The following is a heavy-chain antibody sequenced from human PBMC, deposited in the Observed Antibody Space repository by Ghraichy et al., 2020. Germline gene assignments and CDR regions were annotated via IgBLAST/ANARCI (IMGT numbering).Heavy chain of an antibody. J-gene: IGHJ4*02. CDR3: ARDQGRRGDRYSGSREDSFDY. D-gene: IGHD1-26*01. CDR2: ISAYNGNT. V-gene: IGHV1-18*04. Sequence: ASVKVSCKASGYTFTSYGISWVRQAPGQGLEWMGWISAYNGNTNYAQKLQGRVTMTTDTSTSTAYMELRSLRSDDTAVYYCARDQGRRGDRYSGSREDSFDYWGQGTLVTVSS. CDR1: GYTFTSYG.